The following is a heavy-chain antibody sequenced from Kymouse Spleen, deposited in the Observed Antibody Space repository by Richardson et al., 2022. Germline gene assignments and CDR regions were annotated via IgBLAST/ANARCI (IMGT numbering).Heavy chain of an antibody. CDR1: GFTFSNAW. Sequence: EVQLVESGGGLVKPGGSLRLSCAASGFTFSNAWMSWVRQAPGKGLEWVGRIKSKTDGGTTDYAAPVKGRFTISRDDSKNTLYLQMNSLKTEDTAVYYCTTDILTGYPDYYGMDVWGQGTTVTVSS. J-gene: IGHJ6*02. CDR3: TTDILTGYPDYYGMDV. CDR2: IKSKTDGGTT. D-gene: IGHD3-9*01. V-gene: IGHV3-15*01.